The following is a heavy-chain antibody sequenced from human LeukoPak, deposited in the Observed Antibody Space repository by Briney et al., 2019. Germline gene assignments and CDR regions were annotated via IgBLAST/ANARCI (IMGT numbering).Heavy chain of an antibody. V-gene: IGHV3-30*02. CDR3: AKDIAVTVYNWFDP. Sequence: DSVKGRFTISRDNSKNTLYLQMNSLRAEDTAVYYCAKDIAVTVYNWFDPWGQGTLVTVSS. D-gene: IGHD6-19*01. J-gene: IGHJ5*02.